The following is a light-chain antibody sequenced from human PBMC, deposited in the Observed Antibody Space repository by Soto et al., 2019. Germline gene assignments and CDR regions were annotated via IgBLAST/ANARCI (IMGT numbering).Light chain of an antibody. CDR1: QSLSSNF. CDR3: QQYNNWPFS. V-gene: IGKV3D-20*02. J-gene: IGKJ5*01. CDR2: AAS. Sequence: DIVLTQSPDNLSLSPGEGATLSCRASQSLSSNFLAWYQQRPGQAPRLLIYAASSRATGIPDRFSGSGSGTDFTLTIRRLEPEDSAVYFCQQYNNWPFSFGQGARLEI.